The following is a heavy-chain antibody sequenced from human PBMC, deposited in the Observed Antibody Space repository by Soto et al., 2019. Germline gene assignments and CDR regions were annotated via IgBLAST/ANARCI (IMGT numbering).Heavy chain of an antibody. Sequence: SETLSLTCTVSGGSISSGGYYWSWIRQHPGKGLEWIGYIYYSGSTYYNPSLKSRVTISVDTSKNQFSLKLSSVTAADTAVYYCARAFGFGELFDYWGQGTLVTVSS. CDR3: ARAFGFGELFDY. CDR1: GGSISSGGYY. D-gene: IGHD3-10*01. CDR2: IYYSGST. J-gene: IGHJ4*02. V-gene: IGHV4-31*03.